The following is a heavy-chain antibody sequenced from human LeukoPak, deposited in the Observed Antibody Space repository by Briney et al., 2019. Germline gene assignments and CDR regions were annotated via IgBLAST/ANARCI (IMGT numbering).Heavy chain of an antibody. Sequence: GGSLRLSCAASGFTFYDYAMHWVRQAPGKGREWVAGISWNSGSIGYADSVKGRFTISRDNAKNSLYLQMNSLRAEDTALYYCAKDVVTGTGFSFIMDVWGKGTTVTVSS. V-gene: IGHV3-9*01. D-gene: IGHD6-25*01. CDR2: ISWNSGSI. CDR3: AKDVVTGTGFSFIMDV. J-gene: IGHJ6*03. CDR1: GFTFYDYA.